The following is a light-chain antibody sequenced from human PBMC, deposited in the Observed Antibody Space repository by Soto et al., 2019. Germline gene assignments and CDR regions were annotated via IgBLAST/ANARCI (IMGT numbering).Light chain of an antibody. V-gene: IGKV1-39*01. CDR2: AAS. Sequence: DIQMTQSPSSLSASVGDRVTITCRASQSISSYLNWYQQKPRKAPKLLIYAASSVQSGVPSRFSGSGSGTDFSLTISSLQPDDFATYYCQQRYSTPRTFGQGTKVEIK. J-gene: IGKJ1*01. CDR1: QSISSY. CDR3: QQRYSTPRT.